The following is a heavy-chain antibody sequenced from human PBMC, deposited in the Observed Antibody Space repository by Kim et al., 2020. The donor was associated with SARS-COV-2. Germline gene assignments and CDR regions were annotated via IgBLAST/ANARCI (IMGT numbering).Heavy chain of an antibody. Sequence: SVKVSCKASGGTFSSYAISWVRQAPGQGLEWMGRIIPILGIANYAQKFQGRVTITADKSTSTAYMELSSLRSEDTAVYYCAREGRLRFLEWLPRYYYYYGMDVWGQGTTVTVSS. CDR1: GGTFSSYA. CDR2: IIPILGIA. CDR3: AREGRLRFLEWLPRYYYYYGMDV. D-gene: IGHD3-3*01. V-gene: IGHV1-69*04. J-gene: IGHJ6*02.